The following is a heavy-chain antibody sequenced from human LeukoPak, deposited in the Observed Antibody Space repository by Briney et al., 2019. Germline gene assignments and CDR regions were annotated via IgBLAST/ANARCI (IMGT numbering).Heavy chain of an antibody. CDR2: ISANGATT. D-gene: IGHD5-18*01. V-gene: IGHV3-23*01. Sequence: PGGSLRLSCAASGFTFSAYAVRGVRQAPGKGLEWVSAISANGATTYYADSVRGRFTISRDNSKNTLFLQMNSLRAEDTAVYYCVKAYVDTTYFDSWGQGTLVTVPS. CDR1: GFTFSAYA. CDR3: VKAYVDTTYFDS. J-gene: IGHJ4*02.